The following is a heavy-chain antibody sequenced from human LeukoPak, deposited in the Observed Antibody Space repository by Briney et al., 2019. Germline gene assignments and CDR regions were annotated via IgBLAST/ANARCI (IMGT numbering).Heavy chain of an antibody. CDR2: TNHSGST. CDR3: ARDPGRWQQLGYFDY. D-gene: IGHD5-24*01. CDR1: GGSFSGYY. J-gene: IGHJ4*02. Sequence: SETLSLTCAVYGGSFSGYYWSWIRQPPGKGLEWIGETNHSGSTNYNPSLKSRVTISVDTSKNQFSLELSSVTAADTAVYYCARDPGRWQQLGYFDYWGQGTLVTVSS. V-gene: IGHV4-34*01.